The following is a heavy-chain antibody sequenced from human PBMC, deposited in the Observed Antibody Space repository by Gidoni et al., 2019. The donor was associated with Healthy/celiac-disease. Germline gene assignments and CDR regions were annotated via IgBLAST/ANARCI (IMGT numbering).Heavy chain of an antibody. Sequence: EVQLVESGGGLVQPGGSLRLSCAASGFTFSSYWMHWFRQAPGKGLVWVSRINSDGSSTSYADSVKGRFTISRDNAKNTLYLQMNSLRAEDTAVYYCAAEGYYDFWSGYYTGMHYGMDVWGQGTTVTVSS. D-gene: IGHD3-3*01. CDR3: AAEGYYDFWSGYYTGMHYGMDV. CDR1: GFTFSSYW. CDR2: INSDGSST. V-gene: IGHV3-74*01. J-gene: IGHJ6*02.